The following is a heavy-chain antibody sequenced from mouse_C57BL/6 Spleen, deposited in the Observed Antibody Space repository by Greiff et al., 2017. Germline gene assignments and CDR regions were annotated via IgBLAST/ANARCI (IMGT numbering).Heavy chain of an antibody. Sequence: VQLQQPGAELVRPGSSVKLSCKASGYTFTSYWMHWVKQRPIQGLEWIGNIDPSDSETHYNQKFKDKATLTVDKSSSTAYMQLSSLTSEDSAVYYCARFGNYEGYAMDYWGQGTSVTVSS. CDR3: ARFGNYEGYAMDY. J-gene: IGHJ4*01. D-gene: IGHD2-1*01. V-gene: IGHV1-52*01. CDR2: IDPSDSET. CDR1: GYTFTSYW.